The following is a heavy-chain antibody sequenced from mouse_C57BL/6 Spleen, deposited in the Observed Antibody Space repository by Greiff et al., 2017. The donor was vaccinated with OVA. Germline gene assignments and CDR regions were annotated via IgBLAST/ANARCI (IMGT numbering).Heavy chain of an antibody. CDR2: ISSGSSTI. CDR1: GFTFSDYG. V-gene: IGHV5-17*01. Sequence: EVKLVESGGSLVKPGGSLKLSCAASGFTFSDYGMHWVRQAPEKGLEWVAYISSGSSTIYYADTVKGRFTISRDNAKNTLFLQMTSLRSEDTAMYYCASTVVATRAMDYWGQGTSVTVSS. J-gene: IGHJ4*01. D-gene: IGHD1-1*01. CDR3: ASTVVATRAMDY.